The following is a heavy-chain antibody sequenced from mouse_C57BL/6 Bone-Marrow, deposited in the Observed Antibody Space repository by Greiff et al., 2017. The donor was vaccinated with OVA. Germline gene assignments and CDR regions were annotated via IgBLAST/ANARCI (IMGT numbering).Heavy chain of an antibody. D-gene: IGHD2-4*01. CDR1: GYTFTSYW. CDR2: IYPGSGST. Sequence: QVQLQQPGAELVKPGASVKMSCKASGYTFTSYWITWVKQRPGQGLEWIGDIYPGSGSTNYNEKFKSKATLTVDTSSSTAYMQLSSLTSEDSAVYCCARWQDYDAWFAYGGQGTLVTVSA. CDR3: ARWQDYDAWFAY. V-gene: IGHV1-55*01. J-gene: IGHJ3*01.